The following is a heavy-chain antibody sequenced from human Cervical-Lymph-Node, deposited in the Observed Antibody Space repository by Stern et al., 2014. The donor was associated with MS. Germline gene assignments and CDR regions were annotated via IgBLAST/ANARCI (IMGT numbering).Heavy chain of an antibody. CDR1: GGTFSDYA. V-gene: IGHV1-69*01. Sequence: VQLVESGAEVKKPGSSVKVSCKASGGTFSDYAISWVRQAPRQGLEWMGGIIPVFGTANYAQKFQGRVTLIADESTSTAYMRSEDTAVYYCARDSDLGNGGYGMDVWGQGTTITVSS. D-gene: IGHD5-12*01. CDR3: ARDSDLGNGGYGMDV. CDR2: IIPVFGTA. J-gene: IGHJ6*02.